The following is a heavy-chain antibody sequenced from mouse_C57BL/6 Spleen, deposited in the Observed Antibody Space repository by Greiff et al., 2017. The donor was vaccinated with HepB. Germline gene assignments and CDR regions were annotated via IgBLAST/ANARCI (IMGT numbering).Heavy chain of an antibody. V-gene: IGHV5-4*01. D-gene: IGHD2-3*01. CDR2: ISDGGSYT. J-gene: IGHJ2*01. Sequence: EVQGVESGGGLVKPGGSLKLSCAASGFTFSSYAMSWVRQTPEKRLEWVATISDGGSYTYYPDNVKGRFTISRDNAKNNLYLQMSHLKSEDTAMYYCAREMAPFDYWGQGTTLTVSS. CDR3: AREMAPFDY. CDR1: GFTFSSYA.